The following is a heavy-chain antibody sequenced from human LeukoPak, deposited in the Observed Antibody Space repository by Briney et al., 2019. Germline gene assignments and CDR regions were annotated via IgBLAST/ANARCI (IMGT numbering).Heavy chain of an antibody. V-gene: IGHV4-59*01. CDR2: IYYSGST. Sequence: SETLSLTCTVSGGSISSYYWSWIRQPPGEGLEWIGYIYYSGSTNYNPSLKSRVTISVDTSKNQFSLKLSSVTAADTAVYYCARHRVLRYFDWSLDVWGKGTTVTVSS. D-gene: IGHD3-9*01. CDR1: GGSISSYY. J-gene: IGHJ6*04. CDR3: ARHRVLRYFDWSLDV.